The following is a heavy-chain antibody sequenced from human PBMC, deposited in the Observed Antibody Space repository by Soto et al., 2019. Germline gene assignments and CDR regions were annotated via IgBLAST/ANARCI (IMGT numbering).Heavy chain of an antibody. J-gene: IGHJ3*02. D-gene: IGHD1-26*01. Sequence: SETLSLTCTVSGGSISSGDYYWSWIRQPPGKGLEWIGYIYYSGSTYYNPSLKSRVTISVDTSKNQFSLKLSSVTAADTAVYYCARARNSGSYPGDDAFDIWGQGTMVTVSS. CDR2: IYYSGST. CDR1: GGSISSGDYY. V-gene: IGHV4-30-4*01. CDR3: ARARNSGSYPGDDAFDI.